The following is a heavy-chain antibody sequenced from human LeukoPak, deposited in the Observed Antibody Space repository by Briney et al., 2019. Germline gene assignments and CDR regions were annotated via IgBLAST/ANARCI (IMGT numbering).Heavy chain of an antibody. D-gene: IGHD3-3*01. J-gene: IGHJ6*03. V-gene: IGHV3-48*01. Sequence: GGSLRLSCAASGFTFSSYSMNWVRQAPGKGLEWVSYISSSSSTIYYADSVKGRFTISRDNAKNSLYLQMNSLRAEDTAVYYCARVLHDFWSGNSYYYMDVWGKGTTVTVSS. CDR2: ISSSSSTI. CDR3: ARVLHDFWSGNSYYYMDV. CDR1: GFTFSSYS.